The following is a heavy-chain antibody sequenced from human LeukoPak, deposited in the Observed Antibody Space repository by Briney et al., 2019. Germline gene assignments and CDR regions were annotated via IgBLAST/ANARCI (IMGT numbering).Heavy chain of an antibody. CDR2: ISSNGATK. V-gene: IGHV3-11*04. CDR3: AIQMTMIVVVPYFDY. CDR1: GFNFQDCY. D-gene: IGHD3-22*01. J-gene: IGHJ4*02. Sequence: GGSLRLSCEASGFNFQDCYMSWLRQAPGRRLEWVSFISSNGATKYYADSVSGRFTISRDNAKNSVYLYMNSLREDDTAVYYCAIQMTMIVVVPYFDYWGQGIPVTVSP.